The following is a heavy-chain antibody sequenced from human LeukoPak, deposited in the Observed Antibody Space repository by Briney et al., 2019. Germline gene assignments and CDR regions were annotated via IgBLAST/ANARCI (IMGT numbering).Heavy chain of an antibody. CDR2: MNPNSGNT. D-gene: IGHD5-12*01. Sequence: GASVKVSCKASGYTFTSYDINWVRQATGQGLEWMGWMNPNSGNTGYAQKFQGRVTMARNTSISTAYMELSSLRSENTAVYYCARVRRGYSGYLRWGQGTLVTVSS. CDR3: ARVRRGYSGYLR. J-gene: IGHJ4*02. CDR1: GYTFTSYD. V-gene: IGHV1-8*01.